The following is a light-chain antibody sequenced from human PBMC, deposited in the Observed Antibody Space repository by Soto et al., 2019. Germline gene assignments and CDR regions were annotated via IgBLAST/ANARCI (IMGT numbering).Light chain of an antibody. J-gene: IGKJ2*01. V-gene: IGKV1-39*01. Sequence: DIQMTQSPSSLSASVGDRVTITCRASQTISSYLNWYQQKPGKAPRLLIYAATSFQSGVPSRFSGSGSGTDFTLTISSLQPEDSATYYCQQSYSTPIYTFGQGTKLEI. CDR3: QQSYSTPIYT. CDR1: QTISSY. CDR2: AAT.